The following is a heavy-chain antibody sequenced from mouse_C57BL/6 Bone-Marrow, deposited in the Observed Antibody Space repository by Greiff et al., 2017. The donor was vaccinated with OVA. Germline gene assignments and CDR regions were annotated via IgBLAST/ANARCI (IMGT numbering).Heavy chain of an antibody. J-gene: IGHJ3*01. Sequence: QVQLQQSGPELVKPGASVKISCKASGYAFSSSWMNWVKQRPGKGLEWIGRIYPGDGDTNYNGKFKGKATLTADKSSSTAYMQLSSLTSEDSAVYFCATTVVASWFAYWGQGTLVTVSA. CDR2: IYPGDGDT. CDR3: ATTVVASWFAY. D-gene: IGHD1-1*01. V-gene: IGHV1-82*01. CDR1: GYAFSSSW.